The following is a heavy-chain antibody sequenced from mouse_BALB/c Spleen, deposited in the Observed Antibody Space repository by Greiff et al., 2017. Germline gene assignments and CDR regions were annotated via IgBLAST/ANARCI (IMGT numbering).Heavy chain of an antibody. D-gene: IGHD1-2*01. CDR1: GYTFTSYT. V-gene: IGHV1-4*01. Sequence: VQLQESGAELARPGASVKMSCKASGYTFTSYTMHWVKQRPGQGLEWIGYINPSSGYTNYNQKFKDKATLTADKSSSTAYMQLSSLTSEDSAVYYCARILRLWDDYWGQGTTLTVSS. CDR3: ARILRLWDDY. CDR2: INPSSGYT. J-gene: IGHJ2*01.